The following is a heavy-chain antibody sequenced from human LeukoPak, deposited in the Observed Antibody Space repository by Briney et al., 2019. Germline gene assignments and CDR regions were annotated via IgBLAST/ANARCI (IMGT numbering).Heavy chain of an antibody. V-gene: IGHV3-66*01. CDR2: IYSGGST. J-gene: IGHJ5*02. D-gene: IGHD6-13*01. CDR3: ARDGDSSSLGWFDP. Sequence: GGSLRLSCAASGFTVSSNYMSWVRQAPGKGLEWVSVIYSGGSTYYADSVKGRFTIPRDNSKNTLYLQMNSLRAEDTAVYYCARDGDSSSLGWFDPWGQGTLVTVSS. CDR1: GFTVSSNY.